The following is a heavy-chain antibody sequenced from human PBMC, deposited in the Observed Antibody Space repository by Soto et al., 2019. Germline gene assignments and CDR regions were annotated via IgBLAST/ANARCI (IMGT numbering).Heavy chain of an antibody. Sequence: ASVKVSCKASGYTFTSYDINWVRQATGQGLEWMGWMNPNSGNTGYAQKFQGRVTMTRNTSISTAYMELSSLRSEDTAVYYCARVRKHYYYYYGMDVWGQGTKVTVSS. J-gene: IGHJ6*02. CDR3: ARVRKHYYYYYGMDV. CDR2: MNPNSGNT. CDR1: GYTFTSYD. V-gene: IGHV1-8*01.